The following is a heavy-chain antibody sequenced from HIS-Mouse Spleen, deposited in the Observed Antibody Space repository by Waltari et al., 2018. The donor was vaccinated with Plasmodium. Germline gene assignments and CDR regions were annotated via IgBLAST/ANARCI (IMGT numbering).Heavy chain of an antibody. J-gene: IGHJ4*02. D-gene: IGHD2-2*01. CDR1: GFTFDDYA. CDR2: IIWNSGSI. Sequence: EVQLVESGGGLVQPGRSLRLSCAASGFTFDDYAMHWVRQAPGKGRGGVAGIIWNSGSIGYADSVKGRFTISRDNAKNSLYLQMNSLRAEDTALYYCAKDQTPYQLLHFDYWGQGTLVTVSS. CDR3: AKDQTPYQLLHFDY. V-gene: IGHV3-9*01.